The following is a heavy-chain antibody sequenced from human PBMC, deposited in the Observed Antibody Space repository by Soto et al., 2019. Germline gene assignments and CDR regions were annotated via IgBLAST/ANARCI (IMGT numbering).Heavy chain of an antibody. CDR2: ISSSSSYI. V-gene: IGHV3-21*01. Sequence: GGSLRLSCAASGFTFSSYSMNWVRQAPGKGLEWVSSISSSSSYIYYADSVKGRFTISRDNAKNSLYLQMNSLRAEDTAVYYCARDIWSSYGDHHFDYWGQGTLVTVSS. J-gene: IGHJ4*02. CDR1: GFTFSSYS. CDR3: ARDIWSSYGDHHFDY. D-gene: IGHD4-17*01.